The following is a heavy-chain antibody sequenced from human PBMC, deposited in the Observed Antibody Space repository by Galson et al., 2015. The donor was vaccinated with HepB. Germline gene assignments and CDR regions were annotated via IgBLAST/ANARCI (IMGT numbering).Heavy chain of an antibody. Sequence: SLRLSCAASGFTFSNCDMHWVRQAPGKGLEWVALISHDGDDEYYTDSVKGRFTISRDNSKNTLFLQMNSLRAEDAAVYYCARDLNQGGELDYWGQGTLVAVSA. CDR1: GFTFSNCD. CDR2: ISHDGDDE. CDR3: ARDLNQGGELDY. V-gene: IGHV3-30*03. J-gene: IGHJ4*02. D-gene: IGHD2-15*01.